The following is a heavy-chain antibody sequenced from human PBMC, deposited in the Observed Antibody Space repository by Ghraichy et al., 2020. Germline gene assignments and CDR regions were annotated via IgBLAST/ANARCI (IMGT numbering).Heavy chain of an antibody. D-gene: IGHD3-16*01. V-gene: IGHV2-70*04. CDR3: ARITQDGDTYAYSYYSYMDV. J-gene: IGHJ6*03. CDR2: VDWDGDK. CDR1: GFSLNTRGMG. Sequence: SGPTLVKPSQTLTLTCTFSGFSLNTRGMGVNWIRQPPGKAPEWLARVDWDGDKFYNGSLRTRLFISKDTSKNQVILTMTNMDPVDTATYFCARITQDGDTYAYSYYSYMDVWGKGTTVIVSS.